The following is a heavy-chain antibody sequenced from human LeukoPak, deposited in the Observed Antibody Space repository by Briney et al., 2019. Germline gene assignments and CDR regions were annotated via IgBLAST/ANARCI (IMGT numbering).Heavy chain of an antibody. CDR2: ISSSSSYI. CDR3: ASDYYNSSGYYGDAFDI. D-gene: IGHD3-22*01. V-gene: IGHV3-21*01. CDR1: GFTFSSYS. Sequence: GGSLRLSCAASGFTFSSYSMNWVRQAPGKGLEWVSSISSSSSYIYYADSVKGRFTISRDNAKSSLYLQMNSLRAEDTAVYYCASDYYNSSGYYGDAFDIWGQGTMVTVSS. J-gene: IGHJ3*02.